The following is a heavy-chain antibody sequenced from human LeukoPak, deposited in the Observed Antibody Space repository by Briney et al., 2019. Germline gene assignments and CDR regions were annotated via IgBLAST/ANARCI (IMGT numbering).Heavy chain of an antibody. D-gene: IGHD2-15*01. V-gene: IGHV3-21*01. Sequence: KPGGSLRLSCAASGCTFSSYSMNWVRQAPGKGLEWVSSISSSSSYIYYADSVKGRFTISRDNAKNSLFLQMNSLRAGDTAVYYCARDQGFHFQHMDVWGKGTTVIVSS. J-gene: IGHJ6*03. CDR3: ARDQGFHFQHMDV. CDR1: GCTFSSYS. CDR2: ISSSSSYI.